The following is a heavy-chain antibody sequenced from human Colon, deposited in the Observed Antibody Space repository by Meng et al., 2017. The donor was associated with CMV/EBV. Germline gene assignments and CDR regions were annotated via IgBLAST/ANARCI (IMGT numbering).Heavy chain of an antibody. Sequence: SLKISCAASGFSFGSYEMNWVRQAPGKGLEWVSYISSSGSTIHYADSVKGRFTISRDNVKNSLYLHMNSLRAEDTAVYYCATVVRFPVGGHYYYHGMDVWGQGTTVTVSS. V-gene: IGHV3-48*03. D-gene: IGHD2-21*01. CDR3: ATVVRFPVGGHYYYHGMDV. CDR1: GFSFGSYE. J-gene: IGHJ6*02. CDR2: ISSSGSTI.